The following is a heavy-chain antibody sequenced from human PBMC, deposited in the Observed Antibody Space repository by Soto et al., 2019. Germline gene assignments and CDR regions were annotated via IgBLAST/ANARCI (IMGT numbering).Heavy chain of an antibody. CDR3: ARTYYYDSSGYGQIYYFDY. CDR1: GGSISSGGYY. J-gene: IGHJ4*02. Sequence: QVQLQESGPGLVKPSQTLSLTCTVSGGSISSGGYYWSWIRQHPGKGLEWIGYIYYSGSTYYNPSLKSRVTISVDTSKNQFSLKLSSVTAAVTAVYYCARTYYYDSSGYGQIYYFDYWGQGTLVTVSS. V-gene: IGHV4-31*03. D-gene: IGHD3-22*01. CDR2: IYYSGST.